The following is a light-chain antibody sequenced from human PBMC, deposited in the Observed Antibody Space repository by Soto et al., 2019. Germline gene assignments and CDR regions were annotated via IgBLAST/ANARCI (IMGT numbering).Light chain of an antibody. CDR2: DVS. J-gene: IGKJ1*01. Sequence: EIVMTQSPATLSVSPGERATLSCRASQSVSSNLAWYQQKPGQAPRLLIYDVSTRATGIPARFRGSGSGTEFTLTISGLQSEDYAVYYCQRTNIWLWTFGQGTKVEMK. V-gene: IGKV3-15*01. CDR1: QSVSSN. CDR3: QRTNIWLWT.